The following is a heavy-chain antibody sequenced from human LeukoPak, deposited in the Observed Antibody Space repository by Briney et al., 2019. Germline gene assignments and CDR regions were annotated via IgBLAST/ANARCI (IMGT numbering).Heavy chain of an antibody. CDR3: AKHRYCSSTSCYRVMDV. Sequence: PGGSLRLSCAASGFTFSSYGMHWVRQAPGKGLEWMAFIRYDGSNKYYADSVKGRFTISRDNSKNTLYLQMNSLRAEDTAVYYCAKHRYCSSTSCYRVMDVWGKGTTVTVSS. CDR2: IRYDGSNK. V-gene: IGHV3-30*02. D-gene: IGHD2-2*02. J-gene: IGHJ6*04. CDR1: GFTFSSYG.